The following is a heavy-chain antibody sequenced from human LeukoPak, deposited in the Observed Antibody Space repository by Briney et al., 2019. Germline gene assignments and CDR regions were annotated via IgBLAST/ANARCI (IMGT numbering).Heavy chain of an antibody. D-gene: IGHD3-22*01. Sequence: PGGSLRLSYAASGFTFSNYAMNWVRQAPGKGLEWVSSISSSSSYIYYADSVKGRFTISRDNAKNSLYLQMNSLRAEDTAVYYCARARYDSSGHQNFDYWGQGTLVTVSP. CDR1: GFTFSNYA. CDR2: ISSSSSYI. V-gene: IGHV3-21*01. J-gene: IGHJ4*02. CDR3: ARARYDSSGHQNFDY.